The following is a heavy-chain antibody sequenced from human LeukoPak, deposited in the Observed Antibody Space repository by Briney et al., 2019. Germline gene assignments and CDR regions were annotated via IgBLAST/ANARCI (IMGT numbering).Heavy chain of an antibody. CDR1: GYTFTGYY. D-gene: IGHD6-19*01. Sequence: ASVKVSCKASGYTFTGYYIHWVRQAPGQGLGWMGWVIPYSGGTNYAQKFQGRVTMTRDTSISTAYMELSRLRSDDTAVYYCARDGSSGWYDYWGQGTLVTVSS. V-gene: IGHV1-2*02. CDR2: VIPYSGGT. CDR3: ARDGSSGWYDY. J-gene: IGHJ4*02.